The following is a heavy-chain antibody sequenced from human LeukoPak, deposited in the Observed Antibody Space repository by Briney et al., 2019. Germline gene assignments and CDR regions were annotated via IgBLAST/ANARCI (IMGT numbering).Heavy chain of an antibody. J-gene: IGHJ3*02. V-gene: IGHV3-33*01. D-gene: IGHD2-15*01. CDR2: IWYDGSNN. CDR3: ARVKYCSAGSCYAAFDI. CDR1: GFTFSSYG. Sequence: GGSLRLSCAASGFTFSSYGMHWVRQAPGKGLEWVAVIWYDGSNNYYADSVKGRFTISRDNSKNTLYLQMNSLRAEDTAVYYCARVKYCSAGSCYAAFDIWGQGTMVTVSS.